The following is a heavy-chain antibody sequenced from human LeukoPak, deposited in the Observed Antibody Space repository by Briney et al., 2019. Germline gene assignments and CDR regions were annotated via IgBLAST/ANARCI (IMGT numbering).Heavy chain of an antibody. CDR3: ARDRGIYGGYAYNWFAF. D-gene: IGHD4-17*01. CDR2: FNTSGST. CDR1: GRSVSSYY. Sequence: SESLSRTCTLAGRSVSSYYANSIRQPAGKGLEWIGRFNTSGSTNYNPSLQTRASMSVDTSKNQFCPTLSSLTAADTAVYYCARDRGIYGGYAYNWFAFWGQGALVTVSS. V-gene: IGHV4-4*07. J-gene: IGHJ5*01.